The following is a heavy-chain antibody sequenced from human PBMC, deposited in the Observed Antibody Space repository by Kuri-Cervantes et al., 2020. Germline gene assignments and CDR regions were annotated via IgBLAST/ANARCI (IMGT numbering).Heavy chain of an antibody. CDR3: ASWVGKTIFGYCFDY. D-gene: IGHD3-3*01. Sequence: SETLSLTCTVSGGSISSSSYYWGWIRQPPGKGLEWIGSIYYSGSTYYNPSLKSRVTISVDTSKNQFSLKLSSVTAADTAVYHCASWVGKTIFGYCFDYWGQGTLVTVSS. CDR2: IYYSGST. V-gene: IGHV4-39*01. CDR1: GGSISSSSYY. J-gene: IGHJ4*02.